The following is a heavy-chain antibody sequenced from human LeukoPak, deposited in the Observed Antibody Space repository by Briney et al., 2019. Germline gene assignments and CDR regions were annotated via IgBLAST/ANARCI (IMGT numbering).Heavy chain of an antibody. D-gene: IGHD1-26*01. CDR1: GFTFSSYA. J-gene: IGHJ4*02. CDR2: ISGSGGST. CDR3: AKYISIGSRQFDY. Sequence: GGSLRLSCAACGFTFSSYAMSWVRQAPGKGLEWVSAISGSGGSTYCADSVKGRFTISRDNSKNTLYLQMNSLRAEDTAVYYCAKYISIGSRQFDYWGQGTLVTVSS. V-gene: IGHV3-23*01.